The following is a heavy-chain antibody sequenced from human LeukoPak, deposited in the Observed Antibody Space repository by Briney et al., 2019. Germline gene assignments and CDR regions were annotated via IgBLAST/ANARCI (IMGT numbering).Heavy chain of an antibody. J-gene: IGHJ4*02. Sequence: ASVKVSCKVSGYTLTELSMHWVRQAPGKGFEWMGGFDPEDGETIYAQKFQGRVTMTEDTSTDTAYMELSSLRSEDTAVYYCATPIVGGLYFDYWGQGTLVTVSS. CDR3: ATPIVGGLYFDY. CDR2: FDPEDGET. V-gene: IGHV1-24*01. CDR1: GYTLTELS. D-gene: IGHD1-26*01.